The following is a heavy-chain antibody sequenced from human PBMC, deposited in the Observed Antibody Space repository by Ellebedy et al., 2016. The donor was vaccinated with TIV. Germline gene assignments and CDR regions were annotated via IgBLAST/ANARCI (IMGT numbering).Heavy chain of an antibody. D-gene: IGHD3-22*01. V-gene: IGHV4-59*12. CDR2: IYYSGST. CDR3: ARDSWAAQNYYDSSGSTSGAFDI. Sequence: SETLSLTXTVSGGSISSYYWSWIRQPPGKGLEWIGYIYYSGSTYYNPSLKSRVTISVDTSKNQFSLKLSSVTAADTAVYYCARDSWAAQNYYDSSGSTSGAFDIWGQGTMVTVSS. CDR1: GGSISSYY. J-gene: IGHJ3*02.